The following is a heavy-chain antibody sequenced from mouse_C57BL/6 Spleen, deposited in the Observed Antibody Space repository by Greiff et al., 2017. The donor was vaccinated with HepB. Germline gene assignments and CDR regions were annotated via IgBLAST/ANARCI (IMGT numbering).Heavy chain of an antibody. V-gene: IGHV2-2*01. CDR1: GFSLTSYG. D-gene: IGHD1-1*01. CDR2: IWSGGST. J-gene: IGHJ4*01. Sequence: QVQLKESGPGLVQPSQSLSITCTVSGFSLTSYGVHWVRQSPGKGLEWLGVIWSGGSTDYNAAFISRLSISKDNSKSQVFFKMNSLQAYDTAIYYCARKGTVVAPMDYWGQGTSVTVSS. CDR3: ARKGTVVAPMDY.